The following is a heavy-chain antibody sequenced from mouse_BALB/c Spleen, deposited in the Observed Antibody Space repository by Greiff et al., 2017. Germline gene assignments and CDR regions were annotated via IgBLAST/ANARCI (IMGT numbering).Heavy chain of an antibody. CDR3: ARRYGSNYAMDY. Sequence: EVMLVVSGGGLVQPGGSRKLSCAASGFTFSSFGMHWVRQAPEKGLEWVAYISSGSSTIYYADTVKGRFTISRDNPKNTLFLQMTSLRSEDTAMYYCARRYGSNYAMDYWGQGTSVTVSS. J-gene: IGHJ4*01. CDR2: ISSGSSTI. V-gene: IGHV5-17*02. D-gene: IGHD1-1*01. CDR1: GFTFSSFG.